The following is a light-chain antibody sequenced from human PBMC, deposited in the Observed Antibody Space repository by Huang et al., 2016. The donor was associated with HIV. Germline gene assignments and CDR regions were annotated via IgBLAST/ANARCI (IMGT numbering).Light chain of an antibody. CDR2: ETS. Sequence: EIMMTQSPATLSVSPGGRATLSCRASQNVRNNLAWYQQKTGQAPRLLIYETSTRAAGSPARFSGSGSATDFTLTISGLQSEDFAIYYCQQYDKWPPGLTFGGGTTVEI. J-gene: IGKJ4*01. V-gene: IGKV3D-15*01. CDR3: QQYDKWPPGLT. CDR1: QNVRNN.